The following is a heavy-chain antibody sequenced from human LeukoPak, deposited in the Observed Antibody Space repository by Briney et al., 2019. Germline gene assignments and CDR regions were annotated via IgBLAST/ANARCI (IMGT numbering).Heavy chain of an antibody. CDR1: GGSISSYY. CDR3: AASPLGYCSGGSCLLVH. V-gene: IGHV4-59*01. CDR2: IYYSGST. D-gene: IGHD2-15*01. Sequence: PSETLPLTCTVSGGSISSYYWSWIRQPPGKGLEWIGYIYYSGSTNYNPSLKSRVTISVDTSKNQFSLKLSSVTAADTAVYYCAASPLGYCSGGSCLLVHWGQGTLVTVSS. J-gene: IGHJ1*01.